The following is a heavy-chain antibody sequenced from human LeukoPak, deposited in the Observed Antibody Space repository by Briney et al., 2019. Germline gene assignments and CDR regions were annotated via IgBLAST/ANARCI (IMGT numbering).Heavy chain of an antibody. J-gene: IGHJ4*02. CDR2: ISAYSGDT. CDR3: AKVGPIWFGEPTFDY. Sequence: GASVKVSCKASGYTFINYGISWVRQAPGQGLEWMGWISAYSGDTNYTQKVQGRLTMTTDTSTSTAYMELRNLRSDDTAVYYCAKVGPIWFGEPTFDYWGQGTLVIVSS. D-gene: IGHD3-10*01. V-gene: IGHV1-18*01. CDR1: GYTFINYG.